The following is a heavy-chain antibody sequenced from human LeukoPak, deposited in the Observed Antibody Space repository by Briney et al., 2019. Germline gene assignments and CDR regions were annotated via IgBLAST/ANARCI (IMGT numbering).Heavy chain of an antibody. CDR1: GFTFSSYA. Sequence: PGGSLRLSCAASGFTFSSYAMSWVRQAPGKGLEWVSAISGSGGSTYYADSVKGRFTISGDNSKNTLYLQMNSLRAEDTAVYYCAKGRFSSSLRGKYFDYWGQGTLVTVSS. CDR3: AKGRFSSSLRGKYFDY. J-gene: IGHJ4*02. V-gene: IGHV3-23*01. D-gene: IGHD6-13*01. CDR2: ISGSGGST.